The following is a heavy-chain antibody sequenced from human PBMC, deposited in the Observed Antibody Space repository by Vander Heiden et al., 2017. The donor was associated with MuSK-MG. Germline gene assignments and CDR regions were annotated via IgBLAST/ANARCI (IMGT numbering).Heavy chain of an antibody. CDR2: INHSGST. J-gene: IGHJ3*02. CDR3: ARGFRGIWWLQPKKTNDAFDI. D-gene: IGHD5-12*01. CDR1: GGSFSGYY. Sequence: QVQLQQWGAGLLKPSETLSLTCAVYGGSFSGYYWSWIRQPPGKGLEWIGEINHSGSTNYNPSLKSRVTISVDTSKNQFSLKLSSVTAADTAVYYCARGFRGIWWLQPKKTNDAFDIWGQGTMVTVSS. V-gene: IGHV4-34*01.